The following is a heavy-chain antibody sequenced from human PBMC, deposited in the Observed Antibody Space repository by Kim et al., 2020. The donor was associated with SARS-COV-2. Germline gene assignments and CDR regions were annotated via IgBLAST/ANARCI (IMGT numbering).Heavy chain of an antibody. CDR3: ARPLLNGYYLVVDAFDI. D-gene: IGHD3-9*01. Sequence: SETLSLTCTVSGGSISSSSYYWGWIRQPPGKGLEWIGSIYYSGSTYYNPSLKSRVTISVDTSKNQFSLKLSSVTAADTAVYYCARPLLNGYYLVVDAFDIWGQGTMVTVSS. J-gene: IGHJ3*02. CDR2: IYYSGST. CDR1: GGSISSSSYY. V-gene: IGHV4-39*07.